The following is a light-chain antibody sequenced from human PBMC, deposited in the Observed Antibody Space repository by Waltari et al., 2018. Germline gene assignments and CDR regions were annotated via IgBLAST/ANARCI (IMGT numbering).Light chain of an antibody. CDR2: DVS. CDR1: QDISSY. Sequence: DIHMTQSPSSLSASVGDRVTITCQASQDISSYLNWYLQKPGKAPKLLISDVSTLETGVPSRFSGAASGTHFTLTINSLQPEDIGTYYCQRYDNLPTFTFGPGTKLEI. J-gene: IGKJ2*01. V-gene: IGKV1-33*01. CDR3: QRYDNLPTFT.